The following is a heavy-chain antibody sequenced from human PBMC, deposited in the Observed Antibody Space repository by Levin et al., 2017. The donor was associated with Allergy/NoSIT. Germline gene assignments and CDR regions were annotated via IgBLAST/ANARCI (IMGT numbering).Heavy chain of an antibody. Sequence: SQTLSLTCDVFGASFSGYYWSWVRQPPGKGLEWIGEVNHVGNTNYNPSLESRVSVSLDTARRQLSLRLNSVTAADTAGYFCAGLRGLVVGAFDYWGLGVLVTVSS. D-gene: IGHD3-10*01. J-gene: IGHJ4*02. CDR2: VNHVGNT. CDR3: AGLRGLVVGAFDY. CDR1: GASFSGYY. V-gene: IGHV4-34*01.